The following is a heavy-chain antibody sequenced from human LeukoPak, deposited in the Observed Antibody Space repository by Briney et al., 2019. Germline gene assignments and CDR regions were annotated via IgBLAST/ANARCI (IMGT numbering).Heavy chain of an antibody. D-gene: IGHD5-18*01. Sequence: GGSLRLSCSASGFTFSSYAMHWVRQAPGKGLEYVSALSSNGGRTYYADSVKGRFAISRDNSKNTLYLQMSSLRAEDTAVYYCVKGGTAMVYDAFDIWGQGTMVTVSS. CDR1: GFTFSSYA. CDR2: LSSNGGRT. J-gene: IGHJ3*02. CDR3: VKGGTAMVYDAFDI. V-gene: IGHV3-64D*06.